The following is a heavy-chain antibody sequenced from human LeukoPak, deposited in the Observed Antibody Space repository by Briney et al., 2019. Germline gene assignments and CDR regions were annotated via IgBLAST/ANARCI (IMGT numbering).Heavy chain of an antibody. J-gene: IGHJ6*04. CDR1: GFIFSSYS. V-gene: IGHV3-21*01. CDR2: ISSSSTYI. CDR3: AELGITMIGGV. D-gene: IGHD3-10*02. Sequence: GGALRLSCAASGFIFSSYSMNWVRQAPGKGLEGVSSISSSSTYIYYADSVKGRFTISRDNAKNSLYLQMNSLRAEDTAVYYCAELGITMIGGVGGKGTTVTVSS.